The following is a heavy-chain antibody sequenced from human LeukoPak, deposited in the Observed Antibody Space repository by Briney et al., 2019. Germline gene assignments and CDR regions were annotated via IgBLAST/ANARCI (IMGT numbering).Heavy chain of an antibody. CDR2: ISSSGSTI. Sequence: PGGSLRLSCAASGFTFRSYEMNWVRQAPGKGLEWVSYISSSGSTIVYADSVKGRFTISRDNAKNSLYLQMNSLRAEDTAVYYCARDQTMVRGVRIRNYYYYMDVWGKGTTVTISS. D-gene: IGHD3-10*01. V-gene: IGHV3-48*03. J-gene: IGHJ6*03. CDR3: ARDQTMVRGVRIRNYYYYMDV. CDR1: GFTFRSYE.